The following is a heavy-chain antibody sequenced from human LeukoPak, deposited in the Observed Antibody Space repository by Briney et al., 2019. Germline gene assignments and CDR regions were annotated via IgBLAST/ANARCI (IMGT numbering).Heavy chain of an antibody. Sequence: ASVKVSCKASGYTFTRYAMHWVRQAPGQRLEWMGWINAGNDNTKYSQKFQGRVTITRDTSASTAYMELSSLRPEDAAVYYCARERGAPDYDILTGYPKALDYWGQGTLVTVSS. J-gene: IGHJ4*02. D-gene: IGHD3-9*01. V-gene: IGHV1-3*01. CDR3: ARERGAPDYDILTGYPKALDY. CDR1: GYTFTRYA. CDR2: INAGNDNT.